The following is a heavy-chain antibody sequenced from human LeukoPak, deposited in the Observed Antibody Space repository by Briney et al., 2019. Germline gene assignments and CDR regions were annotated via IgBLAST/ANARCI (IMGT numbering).Heavy chain of an antibody. CDR2: IYHSGST. D-gene: IGHD2-15*01. V-gene: IGHV4-38-2*02. Sequence: SSETLSLTCTVSGYSISSGYYWGWIRQPPGKGLEWIGSIYHSGSTYYNPSLKSRVTMSVDTSKNQFSLKLSSVTAADTAVYYCASLGDYYYYGMDVWGRGTTVTVSS. J-gene: IGHJ6*02. CDR1: GYSISSGYY. CDR3: ASLGDYYYYGMDV.